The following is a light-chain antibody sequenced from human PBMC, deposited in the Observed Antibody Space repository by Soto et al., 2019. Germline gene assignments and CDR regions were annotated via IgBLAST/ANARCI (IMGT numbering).Light chain of an antibody. CDR2: GAS. V-gene: IGKV3-20*01. CDR1: QSVSSSY. J-gene: IGKJ3*01. CDR3: QQYGSSL. Sequence: EIVLMQSPGTLSLSPGERATLSCRASQSVSSSYLAWYQQKPGQAPRLLIYGASSRATGIPDMFSGSGSGTDFTLTIGRLEPEDFAVYYCQQYGSSLFGPGTKVDIK.